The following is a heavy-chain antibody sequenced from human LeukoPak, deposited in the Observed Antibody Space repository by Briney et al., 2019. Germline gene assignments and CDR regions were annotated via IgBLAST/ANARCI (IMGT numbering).Heavy chain of an antibody. D-gene: IGHD6-19*01. Sequence: PGGSLRLSCAAPGFTFSSYEMNWVRQAPGKGLEWVSYISSSGSTIYYADSVKGRFTISRDNAKNSLYLQMNSLRAEDTAVYYCARVHSSGWYVYWGQGTLVTVSS. J-gene: IGHJ4*02. CDR1: GFTFSSYE. V-gene: IGHV3-48*03. CDR2: ISSSGSTI. CDR3: ARVHSSGWYVY.